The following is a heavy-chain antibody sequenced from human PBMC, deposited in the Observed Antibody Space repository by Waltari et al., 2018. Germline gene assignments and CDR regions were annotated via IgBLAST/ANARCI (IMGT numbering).Heavy chain of an antibody. CDR1: GGSISSSSYY. Sequence: QLQLQESGPGLVKPSETLSLTCTVSGGSISSSSYYWGWSRQPPGKGLEWIGSIYYSGSTYYTPALKSGVTISVDTSKNQFARKLSSVTAADTAVYYCASLEPTTSWGQGTLVTVSS. CDR2: IYYSGST. D-gene: IGHD1-1*01. J-gene: IGHJ4*02. CDR3: ASLEPTTS. V-gene: IGHV4-39*01.